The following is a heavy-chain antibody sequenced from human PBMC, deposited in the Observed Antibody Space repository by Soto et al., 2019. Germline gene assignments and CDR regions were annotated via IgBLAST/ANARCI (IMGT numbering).Heavy chain of an antibody. Sequence: ASVKVSCKASGYTFTGYYMHWVRQAPGQGLEWMGWINPNSGGTNYAQKFQGWVTMTRDTSISTAYMELSRLRSDDTAVYYCARVLSTGRDAFDIWGQGTMVTVSS. CDR3: ARVLSTGRDAFDI. V-gene: IGHV1-2*04. CDR1: GYTFTGYY. CDR2: INPNSGGT. J-gene: IGHJ3*02. D-gene: IGHD1-1*01.